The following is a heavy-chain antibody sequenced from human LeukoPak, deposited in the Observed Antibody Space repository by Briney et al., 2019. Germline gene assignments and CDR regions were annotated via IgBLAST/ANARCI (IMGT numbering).Heavy chain of an antibody. D-gene: IGHD1-14*01. CDR3: ATEPPSPLNY. V-gene: IGHV3-21*01. CDR2: ISSSSSYI. CDR1: GFTFSSYS. Sequence: GGSLRLSCAASGFTFSSYSMNWIRQAPGKGLEWVSSISSSSSYIYYADSVKGRFTISRDNAKNSLYLQMNSQRAEDTAVYYCATEPPSPLNYWGQGTLVTVSS. J-gene: IGHJ4*02.